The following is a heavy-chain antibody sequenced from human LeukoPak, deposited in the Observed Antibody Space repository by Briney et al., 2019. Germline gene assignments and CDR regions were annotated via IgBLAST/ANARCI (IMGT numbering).Heavy chain of an antibody. V-gene: IGHV4-31*03. CDR2: ISYTGNT. D-gene: IGHD3-22*01. J-gene: IGHJ4*02. CDR1: GGSIRSGGNY. Sequence: PSETLSLTCTVSGGSIRSGGNYWNWIRQHPGRGLEWIGYISYTGNTYYNPSLKSRVTMSLDTSKNQFSLKLRSVTAADTAVYYCARVRDYDSSGYELIDYWGQGTPVTVSS. CDR3: ARVRDYDSSGYELIDY.